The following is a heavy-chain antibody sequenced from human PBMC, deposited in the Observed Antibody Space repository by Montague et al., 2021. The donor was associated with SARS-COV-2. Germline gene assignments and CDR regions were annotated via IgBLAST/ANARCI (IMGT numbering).Heavy chain of an antibody. J-gene: IGHJ4*02. Sequence: SETLSLTCTVTGGSINDNYHWSWRRQSPGKGQEWFGLNGYSDFSPSLWGRVTISVDPYRNQFSLKLTSVTAADTAVYYCAAYSVGLGGRGYWGQGTLVTVSS. CDR1: GGSINDNYH. D-gene: IGHD3-16*01. V-gene: IGHV4-4*07. CDR3: AAYSVGLGGRGY. CDR2: NGYS.